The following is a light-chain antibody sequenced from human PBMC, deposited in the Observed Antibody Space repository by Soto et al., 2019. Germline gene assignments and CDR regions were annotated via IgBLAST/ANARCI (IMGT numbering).Light chain of an antibody. Sequence: QSVLTQPRSVSGSPGQSVTISCTGTSSDVGRYNYVSWYHQHPGKAPQLMIYDVSKRPSGVPDRLSGSKSANTASLTISGLQAEDEADYYCCSYAGSYTWVFGGGTKVTVL. CDR3: CSYAGSYTWV. CDR1: SSDVGRYNY. J-gene: IGLJ3*02. CDR2: DVS. V-gene: IGLV2-11*01.